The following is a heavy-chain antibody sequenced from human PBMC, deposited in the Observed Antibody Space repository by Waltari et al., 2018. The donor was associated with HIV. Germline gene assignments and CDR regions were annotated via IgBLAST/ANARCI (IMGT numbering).Heavy chain of an antibody. CDR2: MNPNSGNT. Sequence: QVQLVQSGAEVKKPGASVKVSCKASGYTFTNYDINWVRQATGQGLEWMGWMNPNSGNTGYEQKCQGRVTMTRNTSISTAYMELSSLRSEDTAVYYCARGYSYDRSGEAFDIWGQGTMVTVSS. D-gene: IGHD3-22*01. V-gene: IGHV1-8*01. J-gene: IGHJ3*02. CDR3: ARGYSYDRSGEAFDI. CDR1: GYTFTNYD.